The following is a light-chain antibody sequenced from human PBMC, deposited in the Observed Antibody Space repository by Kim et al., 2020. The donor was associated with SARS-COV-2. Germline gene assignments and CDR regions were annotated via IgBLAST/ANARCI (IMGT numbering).Light chain of an antibody. CDR2: QDT. Sequence: SVSPGQTAPITCSGDKLREKFACWYQQKAGQSLVLVIYQDTKRPSGIPDRFSGSNSGNAATLTISGTQAMDEADYYCQAWDSGTVVFGGGTQLTVL. J-gene: IGLJ2*01. CDR1: KLREKF. V-gene: IGLV3-1*01. CDR3: QAWDSGTVV.